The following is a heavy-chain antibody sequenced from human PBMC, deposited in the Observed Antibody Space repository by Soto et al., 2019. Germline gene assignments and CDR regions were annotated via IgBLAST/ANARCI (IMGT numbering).Heavy chain of an antibody. CDR2: ISSSGGST. V-gene: IGHV3-23*01. J-gene: IGHJ1*01. CDR3: ANRGWIMICPFQH. CDR1: GFTFSSYA. Sequence: EVQLLESGGGLVQPGGSLRLSCAASGFTFSSYAMSWVRQAPGKGLEWVSAISSSGGSTYYADSVKGRFTISRDNSKNTLYLQMNSLRAEDTAVYYCANRGWIMICPFQHWGQGTLVTVSS. D-gene: IGHD3-16*01.